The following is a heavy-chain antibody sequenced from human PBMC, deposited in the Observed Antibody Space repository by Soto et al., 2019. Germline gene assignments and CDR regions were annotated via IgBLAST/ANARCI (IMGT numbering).Heavy chain of an antibody. Sequence: QVQLQESGPGLVRPSGTVSLTCAXSXVSISSDXWXXWVRQPPGKALEWIGEIHHSGSTNYNPSLKSRVTMSVVPSKDLFSLTLNSVTAADTAFYYCARDQGSHPGDWGQGTLVSVSS. CDR1: XVSISSDXW. J-gene: IGHJ4*02. CDR3: ARDQGSHPGD. D-gene: IGHD6-13*01. CDR2: IHHSGST. V-gene: IGHV4-4*02.